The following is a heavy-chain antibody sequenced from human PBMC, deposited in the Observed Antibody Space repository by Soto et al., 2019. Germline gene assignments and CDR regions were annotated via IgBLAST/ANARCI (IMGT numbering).Heavy chain of an antibody. J-gene: IGHJ4*02. CDR3: AKHSGDYYFDC. Sequence: PGGSLRLSCAASGFTFSRYAVSWVRQAPGKGPEWVSAISTGGGDTFYADSVKGRFTISRDNSKDTLYMQMNSLRAEDAAVYYCAKHSGDYYFDCWGQGTLVTVSS. CDR1: GFTFSRYA. D-gene: IGHD1-26*01. V-gene: IGHV3-23*01. CDR2: ISTGGGDT.